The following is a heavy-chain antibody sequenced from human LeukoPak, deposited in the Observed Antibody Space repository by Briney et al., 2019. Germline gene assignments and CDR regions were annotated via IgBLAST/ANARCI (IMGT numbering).Heavy chain of an antibody. Sequence: RASVKVSCKASGYTFTSYDINWVRQATGQGPEWMGWMNPNSGNTGYAQKFQGRVTMTRNTSISTAYMELSSLRSEDTAVYYCARADSSSWYGPNFDPWGQGTLVTVSS. D-gene: IGHD6-13*01. CDR1: GYTFTSYD. CDR3: ARADSSSWYGPNFDP. CDR2: MNPNSGNT. V-gene: IGHV1-8*01. J-gene: IGHJ5*02.